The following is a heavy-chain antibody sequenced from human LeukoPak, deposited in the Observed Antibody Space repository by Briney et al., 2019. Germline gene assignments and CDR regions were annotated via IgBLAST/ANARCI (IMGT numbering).Heavy chain of an antibody. CDR2: SISGDDT. CDR3: ARDPTAAAGTLYPYYMDV. J-gene: IGHJ6*03. CDR1: GFTVSSNY. D-gene: IGHD6-13*01. V-gene: IGHV3-53*01. Sequence: PGGSLRLSCAASGFTVSSNYMSWVRQAPGKGLEWVSSISISGDDTYYADSVKGRFTISRDNSKNTFYLQMNSLRAEDTAVYYCARDPTAAAGTLYPYYMDVWGKGTTVTVSS.